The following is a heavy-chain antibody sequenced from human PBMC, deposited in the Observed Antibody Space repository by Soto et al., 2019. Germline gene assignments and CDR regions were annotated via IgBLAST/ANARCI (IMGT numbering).Heavy chain of an antibody. CDR3: ARVGLPYGDYYFDY. CDR1: GFSVISNY. CDR2: IYSGGST. Sequence: GSLRLSCAASGFSVISNYMSCFPQSPGKGLEWVSVIYSGGSTYYADSVKGRFTISRDNSKNTLYLQMNSLRAEDTAVYYCARVGLPYGDYYFDYWGQGTLVTVSS. D-gene: IGHD4-17*01. J-gene: IGHJ4*02. V-gene: IGHV3-53*01.